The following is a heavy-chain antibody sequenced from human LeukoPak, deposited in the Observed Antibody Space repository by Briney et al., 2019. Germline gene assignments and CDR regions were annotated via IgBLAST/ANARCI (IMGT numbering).Heavy chain of an antibody. CDR1: GFTFSSYW. V-gene: IGHV3-74*01. J-gene: IGHJ6*02. CDR2: ISTDGSSR. D-gene: IGHD2/OR15-2a*01. Sequence: GGSLRLSCAASGFTFSSYWMHWLRQEPRKGLVWVSRISTDGSSRSYADSVKGRFTISRDNGKNTLYLQMNSLRAEDTSVYYCASYLTSIPSGMDVWGQGTTVTVSS. CDR3: ASYLTSIPSGMDV.